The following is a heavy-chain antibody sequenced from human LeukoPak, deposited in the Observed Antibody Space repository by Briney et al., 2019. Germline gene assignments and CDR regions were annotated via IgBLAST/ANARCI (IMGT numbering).Heavy chain of an antibody. CDR1: GYTFTGYY. Sequence: GASVKVSCKASGYTFTGYYVHWVRQAPGQGLEWMGIINPSGGSTSYAQKFQGRVTMTRDTSTSTAYMELSSLRSEDTAVYYCARVRRDRGFGELSQALGYWGQGTLVTVSS. D-gene: IGHD3-10*01. CDR3: ARVRRDRGFGELSQALGY. J-gene: IGHJ4*02. V-gene: IGHV1-46*01. CDR2: INPSGGST.